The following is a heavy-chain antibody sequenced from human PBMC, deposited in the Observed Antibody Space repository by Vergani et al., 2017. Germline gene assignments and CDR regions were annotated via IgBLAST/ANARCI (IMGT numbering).Heavy chain of an antibody. CDR2: IIPILRIV. CDR3: ASPGPTLDS. V-gene: IGHV1-69*02. CDR1: RDTFSSYT. J-gene: IGHJ4*02. Sequence: QVQLVQSGAEVKKPGSSMKVSCKASRDTFSSYTISWVRQAPGQGLEWMGRIIPILRIVNYAQKFQDRVTITADKSTTTVFMELSSLRSEDTAVYYCASPGPTLDSWGQGTLVTVSS.